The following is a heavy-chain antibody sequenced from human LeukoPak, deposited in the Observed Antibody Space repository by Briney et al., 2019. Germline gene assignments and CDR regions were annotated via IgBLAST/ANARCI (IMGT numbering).Heavy chain of an antibody. Sequence: ASVKVSCKASGYTFTSYDINWVRQATGQGLEWMGWMNPNSGNTGYAQKFQGRVTMTRNTSISTAYMELSSLRSEDTAVYYCARVGEYCSGGGCYSVRYFQHWGQGTLVTVSS. V-gene: IGHV1-8*01. CDR1: GYTFTSYD. D-gene: IGHD2-15*01. CDR3: ARVGEYCSGGGCYSVRYFQH. CDR2: MNPNSGNT. J-gene: IGHJ1*01.